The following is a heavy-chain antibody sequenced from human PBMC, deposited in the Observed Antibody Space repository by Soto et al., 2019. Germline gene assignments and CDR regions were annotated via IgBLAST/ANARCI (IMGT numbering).Heavy chain of an antibody. J-gene: IGHJ6*02. CDR2: INPNSGGT. V-gene: IGHV1-2*02. D-gene: IGHD1-26*01. CDR1: GYTFTVSY. CDR3: ASFSGTSGSYYPYYYYYYGMDV. Sequence: ASVKVSCKASGYTFTVSYMHWVRQAPGQGLEWMGWINPNSGGTNYAQKFPGRVTLTRDTSISTAYMELSRLRSDDTAVYYCASFSGTSGSYYPYYYYYYGMDVWGQGTTVTVSS.